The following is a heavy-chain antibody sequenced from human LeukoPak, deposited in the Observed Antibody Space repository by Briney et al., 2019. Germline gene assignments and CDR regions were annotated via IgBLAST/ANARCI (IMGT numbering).Heavy chain of an antibody. CDR1: GFTFSSYS. Sequence: GGSLRLSCAASGFTFSSYSMNWVRQAPGKGLEWVSSISSSSSCIYYTDSVKGRFTISRDNAKNSLYLQMNSLRAEDTAVYYCAKDRRSGGFTSNNYWGQGTLVTVSS. CDR2: ISSSSSCI. D-gene: IGHD6-19*01. CDR3: AKDRRSGGFTSNNY. V-gene: IGHV3-21*01. J-gene: IGHJ4*02.